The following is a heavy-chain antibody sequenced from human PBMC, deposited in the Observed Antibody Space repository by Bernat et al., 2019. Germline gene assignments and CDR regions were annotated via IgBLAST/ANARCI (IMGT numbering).Heavy chain of an antibody. CDR1: GFTFSSYA. CDR2: ITYDGSNK. Sequence: QVQLVESGGGVVQPGRSLRLSCAASGFTFSSYAMPWVRQAPGKGLEWVAVITYDGSNKSNADSVKGRFTISRDNSKNTLYLQLNSLRAEDTAVYYCASDGCSSTGCYTRDYSYCYGMDVWGLGTTVPVS. V-gene: IGHV3-30-3*01. D-gene: IGHD2-2*02. J-gene: IGHJ6*02. CDR3: ASDGCSSTGCYTRDYSYCYGMDV.